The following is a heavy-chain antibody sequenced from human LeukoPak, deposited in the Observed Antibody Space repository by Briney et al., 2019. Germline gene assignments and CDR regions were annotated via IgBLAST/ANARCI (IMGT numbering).Heavy chain of an antibody. J-gene: IGHJ4*02. V-gene: IGHV4-39*01. CDR2: IYYSGST. D-gene: IGHD2-15*01. Sequence: SETLSLTCTVSGGSIISSNYYWGWIRQPPGKGLEWIATIYYSGSTYYNPSLNSRVTISVDTSKNQFSLKLTSVTAADTAVYYCVRRGGCSGGSCYPLYFDYWGQGTLVTVSS. CDR3: VRRGGCSGGSCYPLYFDY. CDR1: GGSIISSNYY.